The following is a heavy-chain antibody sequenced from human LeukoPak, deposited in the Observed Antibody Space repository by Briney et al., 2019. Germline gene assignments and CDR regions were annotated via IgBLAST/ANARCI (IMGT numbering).Heavy chain of an antibody. V-gene: IGHV3-30*02. J-gene: IGHJ4*02. CDR3: AKDWSYSGWAYYFDY. D-gene: IGHD6-19*01. CDR2: IRYDGSSK. Sequence: GGSLRLSCAASGFTFSNYGMHWVRQAPGKGLEWVAFIRYDGSSKYYADSVKGRFTISRDNPKNTLYLQMNSLRAEDTAVYYCAKDWSYSGWAYYFDYWGQGTLVTVSS. CDR1: GFTFSNYG.